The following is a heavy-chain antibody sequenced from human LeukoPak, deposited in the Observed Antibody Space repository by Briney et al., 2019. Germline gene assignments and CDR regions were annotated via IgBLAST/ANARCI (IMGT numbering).Heavy chain of an antibody. CDR3: ARDSGYYDILTGYVPFDY. Sequence: GGSLRLSCAASGFTFSSYAMHWVRQAPGKGLEWVSSISSSSSYIYYADSVKGRFTISRDNAKNSLYLQMNSLRAEDTAVYYCARDSGYYDILTGYVPFDYWGQGTLVTVSS. V-gene: IGHV3-21*01. J-gene: IGHJ4*02. CDR2: ISSSSSYI. CDR1: GFTFSSYA. D-gene: IGHD3-9*01.